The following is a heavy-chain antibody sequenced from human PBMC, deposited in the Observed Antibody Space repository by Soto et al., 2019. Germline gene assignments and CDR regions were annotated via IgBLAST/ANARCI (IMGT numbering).Heavy chain of an antibody. D-gene: IGHD3-10*01. V-gene: IGHV4-31*11. J-gene: IGHJ6*02. CDR1: GGSISSGGYY. Sequence: QVQLQESGPGLVKPSQTLSLTCAVSGGSISSGGYYWSWIRQHPGKGLEWIGYIYYIGSTYYNPSLKSRVTISVDTSKNQFPLKLSSVTAADTAVYYCARDLRFGDSYGMDVWGQGTTVTVSS. CDR3: ARDLRFGDSYGMDV. CDR2: IYYIGST.